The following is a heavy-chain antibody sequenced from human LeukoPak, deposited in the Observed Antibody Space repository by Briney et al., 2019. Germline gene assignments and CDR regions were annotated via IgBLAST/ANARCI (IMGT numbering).Heavy chain of an antibody. J-gene: IGHJ5*02. CDR3: ARGSRWLQLKHLFDP. Sequence: SETLSLTCAVYGGSFSGYYWSWIRQPQGKGLEWIGEINHSGSTNYNPSLKSRVTISVDTSKNQFSLKLSSVTAADTAVYYCARGSRWLQLKHLFDPWGQGTLVTVSS. CDR2: INHSGST. V-gene: IGHV4-34*01. CDR1: GGSFSGYY. D-gene: IGHD5-24*01.